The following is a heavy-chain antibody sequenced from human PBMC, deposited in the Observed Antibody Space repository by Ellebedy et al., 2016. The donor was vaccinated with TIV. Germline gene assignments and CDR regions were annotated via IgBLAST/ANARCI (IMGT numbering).Heavy chain of an antibody. D-gene: IGHD1-26*01. CDR3: ARRRELLRENYYFDY. J-gene: IGHJ4*02. CDR1: GFTFSSYS. Sequence: ESLKISCAASGFTFSSYSMNWVRQAPGKGLEWVSYISSSSSTIYYADSVKGRFTISRDNAKNSLYLQMNSLRAEDTAVYYCARRRELLRENYYFDYWGQGTLVTVSS. V-gene: IGHV3-48*01. CDR2: ISSSSSTI.